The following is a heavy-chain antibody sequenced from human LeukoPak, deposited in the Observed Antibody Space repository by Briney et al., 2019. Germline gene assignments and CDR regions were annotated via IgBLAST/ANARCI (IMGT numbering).Heavy chain of an antibody. J-gene: IGHJ4*02. Sequence: EASVTVSCTASGYTFTSYGISWVRQAPGQGLEWMGWISAYNGNTNYAQKLQGRVTMTTDTSTSTAYMELRSLRSDDTAVYYCARLYSSGWSPYYFDYWGQGTLVTVSS. CDR1: GYTFTSYG. CDR3: ARLYSSGWSPYYFDY. CDR2: ISAYNGNT. D-gene: IGHD6-19*01. V-gene: IGHV1-18*01.